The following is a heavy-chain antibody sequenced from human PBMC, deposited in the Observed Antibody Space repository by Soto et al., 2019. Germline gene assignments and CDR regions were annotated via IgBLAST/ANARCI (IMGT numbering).Heavy chain of an antibody. V-gene: IGHV1-18*01. J-gene: IGHJ4*02. D-gene: IGHD4-17*01. Sequence: QVQLVQSGAEVKNPGASVKVSCKASGYTFTSYGISWVRQAPGQGLEWVGSISAYNGNTNCAQKLQGRVTTTTDTSTSVAYMELRSLRSDDTAVYYCARDRLWDYGDYGIEYWGQGTLVTVSS. CDR2: ISAYNGNT. CDR1: GYTFTSYG. CDR3: ARDRLWDYGDYGIEY.